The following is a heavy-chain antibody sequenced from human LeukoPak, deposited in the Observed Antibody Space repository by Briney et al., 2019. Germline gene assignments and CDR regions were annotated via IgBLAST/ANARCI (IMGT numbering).Heavy chain of an antibody. J-gene: IGHJ4*02. Sequence: GGSLRLSCAASGFTFSSYSMNWVRQAPGKGLEWVSSISGSSSYIYYADSVEGRFTISRDNAKNSLYLQMNSLRAEDTAVYYCARGSRDGYNYVLHWGQGTLVTVSS. CDR2: ISGSSSYI. D-gene: IGHD5-24*01. CDR1: GFTFSSYS. CDR3: ARGSRDGYNYVLH. V-gene: IGHV3-21*01.